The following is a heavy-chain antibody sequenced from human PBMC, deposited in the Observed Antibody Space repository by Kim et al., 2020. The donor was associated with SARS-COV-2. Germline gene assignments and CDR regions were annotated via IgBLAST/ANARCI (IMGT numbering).Heavy chain of an antibody. J-gene: IGHJ4*02. CDR2: NGNT. D-gene: IGHD2-15*01. Sequence: NGNTIYSQKFQGIVTFTTDTSASTAYMELSSLRSEDSAVYYCLGGYYFDYWGQGTLVTVSS. V-gene: IGHV1-3*01. CDR3: LGGYYFDY.